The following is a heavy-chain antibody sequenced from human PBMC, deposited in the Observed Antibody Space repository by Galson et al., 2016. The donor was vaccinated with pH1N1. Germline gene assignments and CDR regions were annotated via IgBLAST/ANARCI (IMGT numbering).Heavy chain of an antibody. J-gene: IGHJ3*02. CDR3: ARQYDFGDYRGNAFDI. CDR2: VNPGGSTI. Sequence: QSGAEVKKPGESLKISCKASGYSFTSQWIAWVRQVPGKGLEWVGVVNPGGSTIRYSPSFQGRVTISTDKSITTAYLQWISLRASDPATYYCARQYDFGDYRGNAFDIWGQGTVVIVSS. V-gene: IGHV5-51*03. D-gene: IGHD4-17*01. CDR1: GYSFTSQW.